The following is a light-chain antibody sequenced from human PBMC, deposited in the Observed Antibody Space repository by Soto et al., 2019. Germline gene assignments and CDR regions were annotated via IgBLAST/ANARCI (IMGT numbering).Light chain of an antibody. CDR1: SSDVGGYHY. V-gene: IGLV2-14*01. CDR2: EVS. J-gene: IGLJ2*01. CDR3: ASYTSSSTSVI. Sequence: QSALTQPASVSGSPGQSITISCTGTSSDVGGYHYVSWYQQYPGKAPKLMIYEVSDRPSGVSNRFSGSKSGNTASLTISGLQAEDEADYYCASYTSSSTSVIFGRGTKLTVL.